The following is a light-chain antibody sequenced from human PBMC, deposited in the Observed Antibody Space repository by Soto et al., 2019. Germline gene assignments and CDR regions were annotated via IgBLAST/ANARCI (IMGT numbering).Light chain of an antibody. Sequence: ERVLTQSPATLSLSQRERATLSCRASQSVKTFLVWYQQRPGQPPRLLIHDASHRAAGIPARFSGSGFGTDFTLTISSLEPEDAAVYYCQQRSNWPPITFGQRTLLEI. CDR3: QQRSNWPPIT. CDR2: DAS. J-gene: IGKJ5*01. V-gene: IGKV3-11*01. CDR1: QSVKTF.